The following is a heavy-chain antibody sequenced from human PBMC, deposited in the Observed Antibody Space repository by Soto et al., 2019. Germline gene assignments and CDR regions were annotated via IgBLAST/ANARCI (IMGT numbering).Heavy chain of an antibody. V-gene: IGHV3-74*01. J-gene: IGHJ5*02. CDR2: ASPDGTST. D-gene: IGHD4-17*01. Sequence: GSLRLSCAASGFTFSSFWMHWVRQAPGKGLEWVSRASPDGTSTSYADSAKGRFTISRDNAKNTLFMQMNSLRAEDTAVYYCTRHGSGDYFLFDPWGQGTLVTVSS. CDR1: GFTFSSFW. CDR3: TRHGSGDYFLFDP.